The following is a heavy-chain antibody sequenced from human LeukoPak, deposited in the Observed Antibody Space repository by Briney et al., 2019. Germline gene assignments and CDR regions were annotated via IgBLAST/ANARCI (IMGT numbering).Heavy chain of an antibody. Sequence: ASVKVTCKASVYTFTSYGISWVRQAPGQGLEWMGWISAYNGNTNNAQKLQGRLTITTNTSTSTAYMELRSLRSDDTAAYYCARVWDYDSSGYYPDYWGQGTLVTVSS. CDR1: VYTFTSYG. J-gene: IGHJ4*02. D-gene: IGHD3-22*01. CDR2: ISAYNGNT. CDR3: ARVWDYDSSGYYPDY. V-gene: IGHV1-18*01.